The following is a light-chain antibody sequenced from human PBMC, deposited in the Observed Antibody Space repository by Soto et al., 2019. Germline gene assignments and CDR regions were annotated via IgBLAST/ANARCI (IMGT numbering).Light chain of an antibody. J-gene: IGLJ2*01. CDR1: SSDVGRYNY. CDR2: DVN. Sequence: QSALTQPASVSGSPGQSITISCTGTSSDVGRYNYVSWYQQHPGKAPKLMIYDVNNRPSGVSNRFPGSKSGNTASLTISGLRPGDVVYYYCSSYTSGSTRVVFGGGTKLPVL. V-gene: IGLV2-14*01. CDR3: SSYTSGSTRVV.